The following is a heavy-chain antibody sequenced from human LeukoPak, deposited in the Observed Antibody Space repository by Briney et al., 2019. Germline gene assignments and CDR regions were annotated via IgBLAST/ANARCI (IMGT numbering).Heavy chain of an antibody. D-gene: IGHD1-1*01. V-gene: IGHV4-59*01. J-gene: IGHJ3*02. CDR3: ARSGSWSAFDI. Sequence: SETLSLTCTVSGDSISSYYWSWIRQSPGKGLEWIGYIYYSGSTNYNPFLKSRVTISVDTSKNQFSLKLSSVTAADTAVYYCARSGSWSAFDIWGQGTMVTVSS. CDR2: IYYSGST. CDR1: GDSISSYY.